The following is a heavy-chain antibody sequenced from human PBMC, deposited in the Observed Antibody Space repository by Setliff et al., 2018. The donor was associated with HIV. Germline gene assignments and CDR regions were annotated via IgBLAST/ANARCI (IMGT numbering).Heavy chain of an antibody. J-gene: IGHJ6*02. CDR2: ISAFSGFT. V-gene: IGHV1-18*01. CDR1: GYIFNNFG. D-gene: IGHD2-15*01. CDR3: ARGSGGYCSGGSCYFGFGLAL. Sequence: GPSVKVSCKATGYIFNNFGITWVRQAPGQGLEWMGWISAFSGFTNYAPKLQARVTLTTDTSTSTAYMELRSLTSDDTAVYYWARGSGGYCSGGSCYFGFGLALWGQGTTVTVSS.